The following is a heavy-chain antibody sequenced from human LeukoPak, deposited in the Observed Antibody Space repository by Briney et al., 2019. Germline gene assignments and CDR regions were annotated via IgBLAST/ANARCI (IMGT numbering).Heavy chain of an antibody. CDR2: IDYSGST. D-gene: IGHD1-1*01. CDR3: ARNGQRYAFDI. CDR1: GGPIGSYF. J-gene: IGHJ3*02. V-gene: IGHV4-59*01. Sequence: SETLSLTCSVSGGPIGSYFWSWIRQPPGKGLEWIGNIDYSGSTNYNPSLKSRVSISVDTSKNQFSLKLSSVTDADTAVYYCARNGQRYAFDIWGQGTMVTVSS.